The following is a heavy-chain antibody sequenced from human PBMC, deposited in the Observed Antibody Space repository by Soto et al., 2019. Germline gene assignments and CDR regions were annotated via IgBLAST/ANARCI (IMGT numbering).Heavy chain of an antibody. CDR1: GYSFTSYW. Sequence: PGESLKISCKGSGYSFTSYWISWVRQMPGKGLEWMGRIDPSDSYTNYSPSFQGHVTISADKSISTAYLQWSSLKASDTAMYHCARSVSGDSGYEYYYYYGMDVWGQGTTVTVSS. J-gene: IGHJ6*02. D-gene: IGHD5-12*01. CDR3: ARSVSGDSGYEYYYYYGMDV. CDR2: IDPSDSYT. V-gene: IGHV5-10-1*01.